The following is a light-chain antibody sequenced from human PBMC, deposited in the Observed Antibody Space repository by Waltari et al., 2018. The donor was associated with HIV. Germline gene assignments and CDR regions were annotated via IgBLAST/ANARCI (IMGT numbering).Light chain of an antibody. CDR3: TSYISSAIPV. CDR1: DTDHYA. V-gene: IGLV2-14*01. CDR2: EVV. Sequence: SALTQPASVSGSPGQSITIPCTGTDTDHYAVSRYHHRPGEAPKVIIFEVVNRPSGVSNRFSGSRSGNTASLTISGLLAENEADYFCTSYISSAIPVFGGGTKVTVL. J-gene: IGLJ2*01.